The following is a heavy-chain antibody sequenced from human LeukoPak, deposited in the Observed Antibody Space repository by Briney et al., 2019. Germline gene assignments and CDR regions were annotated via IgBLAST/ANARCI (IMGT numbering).Heavy chain of an antibody. CDR2: INPNSGGT. CDR1: GYTFTGHY. CDR3: ASLVPAATQNFDY. Sequence: GASVKVSCKASGYTFTGHYMHWVRQAPGQGLEWMGWINPNSGGTNYAQKFQGGVTMTRDTSISTAYMELSRLRSDDTAVYYCASLVPAATQNFDYWGQGTLVTVSS. J-gene: IGHJ4*02. V-gene: IGHV1-2*02. D-gene: IGHD2-2*01.